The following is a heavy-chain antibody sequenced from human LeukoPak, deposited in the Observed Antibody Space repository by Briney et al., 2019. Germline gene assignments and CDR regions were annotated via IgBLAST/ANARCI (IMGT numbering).Heavy chain of an antibody. CDR2: IYYSGST. CDR3: ARSQCDSSGYANFDY. V-gene: IGHV4-30-4*01. J-gene: IGHJ4*02. D-gene: IGHD3-22*01. CDR1: GGSISSGDYY. Sequence: PSQTLSLTCTVSGGSISSGDYYWSWIRQPPGKGLEWIGYIYYSGSTYYNPSLKSRVTISVDTSKNQFSLKLSSVTAADTAVYYCARSQCDSSGYANFDYWGQGTLVTVSS.